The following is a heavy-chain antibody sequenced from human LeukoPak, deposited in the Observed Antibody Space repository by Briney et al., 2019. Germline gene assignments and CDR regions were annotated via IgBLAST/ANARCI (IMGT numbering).Heavy chain of an antibody. V-gene: IGHV3-7*01. CDR3: AREDGYCSGGNCYSYFDS. J-gene: IGHJ4*02. CDR2: IKKTGSET. D-gene: IGHD2-15*01. CDR1: GFTFSHFW. Sequence: GGSLRLSCAASGFTFSHFWMSWVRQAPGKGLEWVAYIKKTGSETYYVDSVKGRFTITRDNTRNSLFLQMYSLRAEDTAVYFCAREDGYCSGGNCYSYFDSWGQGTLVTVST.